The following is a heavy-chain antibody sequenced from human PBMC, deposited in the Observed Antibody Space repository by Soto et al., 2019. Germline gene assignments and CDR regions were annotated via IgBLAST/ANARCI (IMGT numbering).Heavy chain of an antibody. CDR3: ARGPNWGYRFDS. CDR2: LIPLFGTT. J-gene: IGHJ4*02. D-gene: IGHD7-27*01. CDR1: GGTFSGHA. V-gene: IGHV1-69*06. Sequence: QVQLVQSGAEVKKPGSSVKVSCEASGGTFSGHAISWVRQAPGQGPEWMGGLIPLFGTTQHAQNFQDRLTITADKSTRTASMELTSLRFEDTAISYCARGPNWGYRFDSWGQGTLVTVSS.